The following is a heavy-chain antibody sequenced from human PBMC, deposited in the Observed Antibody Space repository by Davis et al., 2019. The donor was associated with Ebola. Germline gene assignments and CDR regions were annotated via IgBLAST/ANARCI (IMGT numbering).Heavy chain of an antibody. CDR2: MYYSGST. J-gene: IGHJ3*02. Sequence: MPSETLSLTCTVSGGSISSYYWSWIRQPPGKGLEWIGYMYYSGSTNYNPSLKSRVTISVDKSKNQFSLKLSSVTAADTAVYYCATIAVADFYAFDIWGQGTMVTVSS. CDR3: ATIAVADFYAFDI. CDR1: GGSISSYY. D-gene: IGHD6-19*01. V-gene: IGHV4-59*12.